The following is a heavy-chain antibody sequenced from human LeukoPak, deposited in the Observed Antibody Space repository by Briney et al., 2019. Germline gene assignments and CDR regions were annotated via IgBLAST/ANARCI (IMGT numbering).Heavy chain of an antibody. Sequence: SETLSLTCAVYGGSFSGYYWSWIRQPPGKGLEWIGEFNHSGSTNYNPSLKSRVTISVDTSKNQFSLKLSSVTAADTAVYYCARHVGHPYYYYYYMDVWGKGTTVTVSS. V-gene: IGHV4-34*01. CDR2: FNHSGST. D-gene: IGHD1-26*01. CDR3: ARHVGHPYYYYYYMDV. J-gene: IGHJ6*03. CDR1: GGSFSGYY.